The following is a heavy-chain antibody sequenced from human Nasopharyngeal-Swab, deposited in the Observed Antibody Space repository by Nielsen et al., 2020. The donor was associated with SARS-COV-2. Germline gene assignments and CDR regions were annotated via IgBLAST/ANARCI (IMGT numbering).Heavy chain of an antibody. D-gene: IGHD1-26*01. CDR2: IWYDGSNK. CDR3: TTVAGSYGRFDY. V-gene: IGHV3-30*02. CDR1: GFTFSSYG. J-gene: IGHJ4*02. Sequence: GGSLRLSCAASGFTFSSYGMHWVRQAPGKGLEWVAVIWYDGSNKYYADSVKGRFTISRDNSKNTLYLQMNSLTSEDTAVYYCTTVAGSYGRFDYWGQGTLVTVSS.